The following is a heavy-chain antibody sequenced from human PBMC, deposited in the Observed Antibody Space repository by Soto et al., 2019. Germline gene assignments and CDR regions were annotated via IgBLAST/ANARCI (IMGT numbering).Heavy chain of an antibody. J-gene: IGHJ4*02. D-gene: IGHD2-2*01. V-gene: IGHV3-30*18. CDR1: GFTFSSYG. Sequence: GGSLRLSCAASGFTFSSYGMHWVRQAPGKGLEWVAVISYDGSNKYYADSVKGRFTISRDNSKNTLYLQMNSLRAEDTAAYYCAKAPSYAYWGQGTLVTVSS. CDR3: AKAPSYAY. CDR2: ISYDGSNK.